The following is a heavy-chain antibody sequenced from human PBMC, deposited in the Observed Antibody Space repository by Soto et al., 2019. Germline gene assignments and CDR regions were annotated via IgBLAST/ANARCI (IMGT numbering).Heavy chain of an antibody. V-gene: IGHV4-30-2*01. CDR2: LTHGRAP. J-gene: IGHJ4*02. Sequence: PSETLSLTCAVSGASISSGDSSWSWIRQPAGEGMELSGSLTHGRAPYSKAALTSAVTISKDRYKNQFTLSLCYVTVEDWAMYLCDRVACSGFEYFFDYWGQGTLVTVSS. D-gene: IGHD6-19*01. CDR1: GASISSGDSS. CDR3: DRVACSGFEYFFDY.